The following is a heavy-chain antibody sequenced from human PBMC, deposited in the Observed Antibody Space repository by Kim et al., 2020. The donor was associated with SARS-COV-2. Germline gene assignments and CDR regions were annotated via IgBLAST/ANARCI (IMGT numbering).Heavy chain of an antibody. CDR3: VRDIGVSSESY. V-gene: IGHV3-74*01. Sequence: GGSLRLSCTASGFTFSNYWMHWVRQAAGKGLEWVSHIKGDATVTNYVESVKGRFTISRDNGKNTLYLQMNSLRAEDSAVYYCVRDIGVSSESYWGQGTLVTVSS. J-gene: IGHJ4*02. CDR2: IKGDATVT. CDR1: GFTFSNYW. D-gene: IGHD6-6*01.